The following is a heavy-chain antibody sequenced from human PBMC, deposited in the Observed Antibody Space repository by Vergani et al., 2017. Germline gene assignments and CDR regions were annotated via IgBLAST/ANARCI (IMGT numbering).Heavy chain of an antibody. CDR1: GFTFSSYA. Sequence: EVQLLESGGGLVQPGGSLRLSCAASGFTFSSYAMSWVRQAPGKGLEWVSAISGSGGSTYYADSVKGRFTISRDNSKNTLYLQMNSLRAEDTAVYYCAKDEDSSGWYRPYYYYYMDVWGKGTTVTVSS. CDR3: AKDEDSSGWYRPYYYYYMDV. D-gene: IGHD6-19*01. CDR2: ISGSGGST. J-gene: IGHJ6*03. V-gene: IGHV3-23*01.